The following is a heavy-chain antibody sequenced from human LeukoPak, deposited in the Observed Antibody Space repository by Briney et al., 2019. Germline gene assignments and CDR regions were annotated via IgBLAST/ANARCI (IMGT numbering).Heavy chain of an antibody. D-gene: IGHD6-13*01. V-gene: IGHV3-53*01. CDR2: IYSGGTT. CDR3: ARHWYSSGWYFAFDI. CDR1: GFTVSSNY. J-gene: IGHJ3*02. Sequence: TGGSLRLSCAASGFTVSSNYMSWVRQAPGKGLEWVSVIYSGGTTYYADSVKGRFTISRDNSKSTLYLQMNSLRAEDTAVYYCARHWYSSGWYFAFDIWGQGTMVTVSS.